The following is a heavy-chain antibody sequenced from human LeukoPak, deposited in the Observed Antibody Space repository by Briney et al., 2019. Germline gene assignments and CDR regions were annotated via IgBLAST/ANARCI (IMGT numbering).Heavy chain of an antibody. D-gene: IGHD3-22*01. J-gene: IGHJ5*02. CDR2: IHYSGST. CDR3: ARHPLWYYDSSGLRARFDP. Sequence: SETLSLTCTVSGGSIRSSNNYWGWIRQPPGKGLEWIGGIHYSGSTYYYPSLKGRVTISVDTSKNQFSLKLSSVTAADTAVYYCARHPLWYYDSSGLRARFDPWGQGTLVTVSS. V-gene: IGHV4-39*07. CDR1: GGSIRSSNNY.